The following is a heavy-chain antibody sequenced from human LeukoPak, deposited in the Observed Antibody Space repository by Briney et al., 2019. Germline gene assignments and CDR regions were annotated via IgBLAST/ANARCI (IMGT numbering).Heavy chain of an antibody. D-gene: IGHD1-26*01. J-gene: IGHJ4*02. CDR2: INPNSGGT. CDR1: GGTFSSYA. Sequence: ASVKVSCKASGGTFSSYAISWVRQAPGQGLEWMGWINPNSGGTNYAQKFQGWVTMTRDTSISTAYMELSSLRSSDSAVYYCARGGGGTYYYAYWGQGTLVTVSS. V-gene: IGHV1-2*04. CDR3: ARGGGGTYYYAY.